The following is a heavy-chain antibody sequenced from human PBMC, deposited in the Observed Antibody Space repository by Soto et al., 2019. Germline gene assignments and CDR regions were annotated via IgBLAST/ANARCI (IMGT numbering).Heavy chain of an antibody. D-gene: IGHD3-22*01. J-gene: IGHJ4*02. Sequence: PGGSLRLSCAASGFTFSTYAMSWVRQAPGKGLEWVSGISGSGGATYYADSVKGRFTISRDNSQNTLYLQLNSLRAEDTAVYYCAKGGYHDGSGYQKRAFAYWGRGTLVTVSS. CDR1: GFTFSTYA. CDR3: AKGGYHDGSGYQKRAFAY. CDR2: ISGSGGAT. V-gene: IGHV3-23*01.